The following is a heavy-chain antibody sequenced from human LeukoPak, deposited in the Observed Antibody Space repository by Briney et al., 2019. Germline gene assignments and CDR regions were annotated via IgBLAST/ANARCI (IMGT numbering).Heavy chain of an antibody. J-gene: IGHJ4*02. V-gene: IGHV3-7*01. Sequence: GGSLRLSCAASGFTFSSHWMSWVRQAPGKGLEWVANINKDGSEKYYVDSVKGRFTISRDNAKNSLFLEMNSLRAEDTAVYYCARDYACDYWGQGTLVTVSS. CDR1: GFTFSSHW. CDR2: INKDGSEK. CDR3: ARDYACDY. D-gene: IGHD2-2*01.